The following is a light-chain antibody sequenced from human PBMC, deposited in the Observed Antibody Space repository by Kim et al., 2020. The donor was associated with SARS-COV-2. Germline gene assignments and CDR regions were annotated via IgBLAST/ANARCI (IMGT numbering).Light chain of an antibody. V-gene: IGLV1-47*01. CDR3: AAWDDSLSGRV. CDR2: RNN. CDR1: SSNSGSNY. Sequence: GQGGTISCSGSSSNSGSNYVYWYQQLPGTAPKLLIYRNNQRPSGVPDRFSGSKSGTSASLAISGLRSEDEADYYCAAWDDSLSGRVFGGGTKLTVL. J-gene: IGLJ3*02.